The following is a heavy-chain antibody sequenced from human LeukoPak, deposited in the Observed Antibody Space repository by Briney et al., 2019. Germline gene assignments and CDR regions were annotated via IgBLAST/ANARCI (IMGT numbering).Heavy chain of an antibody. CDR1: GGSVSSGSYY. J-gene: IGHJ4*02. CDR3: ARETTVTTGLD. V-gene: IGHV4-61*01. Sequence: PSETLSLTCTVSGGSVSSGSYYWSWIRQPPGKGLEWIGYIYYSGSTNYNPSLKSRVTISVDTSKNQFSLKLSSVTAADTAVYYCARETTVTTGLDWGQGTLVTVSS. CDR2: IYYSGST. D-gene: IGHD4-17*01.